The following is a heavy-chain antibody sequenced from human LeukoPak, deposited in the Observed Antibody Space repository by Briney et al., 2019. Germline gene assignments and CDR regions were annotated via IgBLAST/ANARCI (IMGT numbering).Heavy chain of an antibody. CDR1: GGSISSSSYY. CDR3: ARHHYYGSGSYYTYFDY. J-gene: IGHJ4*02. D-gene: IGHD3-10*01. V-gene: IGHV4-39*01. CDR2: IYYSGST. Sequence: SETLSLTCSVSGGSISSSSYYWGWIRQPPGKGLEWIGSIYYSGSTYYNPSLKSRVTISVDTSKNQFSLKLSSVTAADTAVYYCARHHYYGSGSYYTYFDYWGQGTLVTVSS.